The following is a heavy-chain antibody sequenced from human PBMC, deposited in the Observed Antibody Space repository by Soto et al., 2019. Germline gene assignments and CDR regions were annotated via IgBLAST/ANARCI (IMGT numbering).Heavy chain of an antibody. CDR3: AREGTGYCSGRSCS. J-gene: IGHJ5*02. V-gene: IGHV1-69*04. CDR1: GYTCTSYA. CDR2: IIPSIGIA. D-gene: IGHD2-15*01. Sequence: AVRVSCNASGYTCTSYAVTVGRQAPGQGLEWMGRIIPSIGIANYAQKFQGRVTITADKSTSTAYMELSSLRSEDTAVYYCAREGTGYCSGRSCSWGQGTLVSVSS.